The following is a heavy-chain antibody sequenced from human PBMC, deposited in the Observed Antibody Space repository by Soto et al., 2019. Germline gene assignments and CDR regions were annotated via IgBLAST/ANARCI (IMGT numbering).Heavy chain of an antibody. D-gene: IGHD3-22*01. CDR1: GGSISSHY. CDR3: ARWHHDISGPFDY. V-gene: IGHV4-59*11. CDR2: IYYSGST. J-gene: IGHJ4*02. Sequence: KASETLSLTCSVSGGSISSHYWSWIRQSPGKGLEWIGYIYYSGSTNYNPSFKSRVTMSVDTSKNQFSLRLSSVTAADTAMYYCARWHHDISGPFDYWGQGTLVTVSS.